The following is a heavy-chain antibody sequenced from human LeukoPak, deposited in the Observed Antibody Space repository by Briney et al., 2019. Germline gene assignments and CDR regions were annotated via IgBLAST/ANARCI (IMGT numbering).Heavy chain of an antibody. Sequence: ASVKVSCKASGYTSTIYGISWVRQDPGQRLEGMGSISAYNGNTNYSQKLQGRVTMTTDTSTSTAYMELRSLRSDVTAVYYCERDSHMGISRYDSSGYYSEYYYYGMDVWGQGTTVTVSS. CDR3: ERDSHMGISRYDSSGYYSEYYYYGMDV. V-gene: IGHV1-18*01. CDR2: ISAYNGNT. D-gene: IGHD3-22*01. J-gene: IGHJ6*02. CDR1: GYTSTIYG.